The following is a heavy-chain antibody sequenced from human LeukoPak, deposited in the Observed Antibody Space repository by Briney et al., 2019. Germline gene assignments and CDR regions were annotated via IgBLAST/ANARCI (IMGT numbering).Heavy chain of an antibody. V-gene: IGHV1-8*01. Sequence: GASVKVSCKASGYTFASYNINWVRQATGQGLEWMGWMNPNSGNTGYAQKFQGRVTMTRNTSISTAYMELSSLRSEDTAVYYCARGPPSPIYFDWLLKDFDYWGQGTLVTVSS. CDR2: MNPNSGNT. J-gene: IGHJ4*02. CDR1: GYTFASYN. CDR3: ARGPPSPIYFDWLLKDFDY. D-gene: IGHD3-9*01.